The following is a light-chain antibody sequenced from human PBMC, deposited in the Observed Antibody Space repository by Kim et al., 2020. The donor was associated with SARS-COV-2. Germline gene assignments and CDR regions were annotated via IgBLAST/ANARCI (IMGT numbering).Light chain of an antibody. CDR3: SSRDSSGDNVML. J-gene: IGLJ3*02. V-gene: IGLV3-19*01. CDR2: GKN. Sequence: LGQTVLTTGQGDSLRNYYASWYQQRPGQAPRLLIYGKNSRPSGISDRFSGSTSGNTASLTITATQAEDEADYFCSSRDSSGDNVMLFGGGTQLTVL. CDR1: SLRNYY.